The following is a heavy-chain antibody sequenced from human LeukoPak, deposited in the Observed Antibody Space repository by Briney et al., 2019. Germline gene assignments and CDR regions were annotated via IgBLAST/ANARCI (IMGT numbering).Heavy chain of an antibody. J-gene: IGHJ6*03. V-gene: IGHV1-69*06. CDR2: IIPIFGTA. CDR3: ASPKRYYYYYMDV. Sequence: SVKVSCKASGGTFSSYAISWVRQAPGQGLEWMGGIIPIFGTANYAQKFQGRVTITADKSTSTAYMELRSLRSDDTAVYYCASPKRYYYYYMDVWGKGTTVTVSS. CDR1: GGTFSSYA.